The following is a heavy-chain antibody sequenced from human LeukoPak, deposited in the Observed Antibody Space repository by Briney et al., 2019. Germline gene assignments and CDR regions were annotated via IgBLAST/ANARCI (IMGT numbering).Heavy chain of an antibody. J-gene: IGHJ4*02. CDR3: ARGRIAAAGEFDY. V-gene: IGHV4-4*03. D-gene: IGHD6-13*01. CDR1: GGSISSSNW. CDR2: IYHSGST. Sequence: PGTLSLTCAVSGGSISSSNWWSWVRQPPGKGLEWIGEIYHSGSTNYNPSLKSRVTISVDKSKNQFSLKLSSVTAADTAVYYCARGRIAAAGEFDYWGQGTLVTVSS.